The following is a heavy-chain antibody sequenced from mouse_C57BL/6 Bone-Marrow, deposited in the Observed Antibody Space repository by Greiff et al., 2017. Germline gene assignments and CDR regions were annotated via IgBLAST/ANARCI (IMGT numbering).Heavy chain of an antibody. CDR1: GYSFTDYN. Sequence: VQLQQSGPELVKPGASVKISCKASGYSFTDYNMNWVKQSNGKSLEWIGVINPNYGTTSYNQKFKGKATLTVDQSSSTAYMQLNSLTSEDAAVYYCARRGYSGSSYGDLDYWGQGTSLTVSS. J-gene: IGHJ4*01. CDR3: ARRGYSGSSYGDLDY. CDR2: INPNYGTT. D-gene: IGHD1-1*01. V-gene: IGHV1-39*01.